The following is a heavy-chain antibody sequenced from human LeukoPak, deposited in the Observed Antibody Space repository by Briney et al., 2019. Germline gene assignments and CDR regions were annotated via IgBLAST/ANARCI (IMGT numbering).Heavy chain of an antibody. D-gene: IGHD3-10*01. CDR2: ISGSGGST. V-gene: IGHV3-23*01. Sequence: AGGSLRLSCAASGFTFSSYGMSWVRQAPGKGLEWVSAISGSGGSTYYADSVKGRFTISRDNSKNTLYLQMNSLRAEDTAVYYCAKDKVLRGYYFDYWGQGTLVTVSS. CDR1: GFTFSSYG. CDR3: AKDKVLRGYYFDY. J-gene: IGHJ4*02.